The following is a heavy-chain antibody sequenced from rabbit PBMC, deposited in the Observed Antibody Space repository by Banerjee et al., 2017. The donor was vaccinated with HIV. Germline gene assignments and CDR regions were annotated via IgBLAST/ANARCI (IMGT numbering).Heavy chain of an antibody. D-gene: IGHD6-1*01. CDR1: GFSFSSSYY. J-gene: IGHJ4*01. CDR3: ARYGSANAYTADFNL. V-gene: IGHV1S40*01. Sequence: QSLEESGGDLVTPEASLTLTCTASGFSFSSSYYMCWVRQAPGKGLEWIACIYGGNSGKIYYASWAKGRFTISKTSSTTVTLQMTSLTAADTATYFCARYGSANAYTADFNLWGQGTLVTVS. CDR2: IYGGNSGKI.